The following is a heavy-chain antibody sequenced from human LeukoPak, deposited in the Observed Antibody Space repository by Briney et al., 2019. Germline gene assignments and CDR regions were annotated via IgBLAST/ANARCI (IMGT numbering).Heavy chain of an antibody. D-gene: IGHD2-2*01. V-gene: IGHV1-8*03. Sequence: ASVKVSCKASGYTFTSYDINWVRQAAGQGLEWMGRMNPNSGNTGYAQKFQGRVTITRNTSISTAYMELSSLRSEDTAVYYCAISSTSGGYYYYYYMDVWGKGTTVTVSS. CDR1: GYTFTSYD. CDR2: MNPNSGNT. J-gene: IGHJ6*03. CDR3: AISSTSGGYYYYYYMDV.